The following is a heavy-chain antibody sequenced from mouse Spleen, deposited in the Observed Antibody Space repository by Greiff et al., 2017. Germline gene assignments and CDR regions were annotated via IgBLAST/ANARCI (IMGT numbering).Heavy chain of an antibody. J-gene: IGHJ4*01. CDR2: INPSSGYT. D-gene: IGHD2-3*01. Sequence: QVHVKQSGAELARPGASVKMSCKASGYTFTSYTMHWVKQRPGQGLEWIGYINPSSGYTKYNQKFKDKATLTADKSSSTAYMQLSSLTSEDSAVYYCARKGVYDGYYVYAMDYWGQGTSVTVSS. V-gene: IGHV1-4*01. CDR3: ARKGVYDGYYVYAMDY. CDR1: GYTFTSYT.